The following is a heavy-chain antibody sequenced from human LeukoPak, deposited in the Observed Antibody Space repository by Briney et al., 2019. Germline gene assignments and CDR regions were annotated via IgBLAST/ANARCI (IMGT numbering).Heavy chain of an antibody. CDR2: IYSGGST. CDR1: GFTVSSNY. V-gene: IGHV3-53*01. D-gene: IGHD2-21*02. CDR3: ARVRGGDCYPNY. Sequence: GGSLRLSCAASGFTVSSNYMSWVRQAPGKGLEWVSVIYSGGSTYYAGSVKGRFTISRDNSKNTLYLQMNSLRAEDTAVYYCARVRGGDCYPNYWGQGTLVTVSS. J-gene: IGHJ4*02.